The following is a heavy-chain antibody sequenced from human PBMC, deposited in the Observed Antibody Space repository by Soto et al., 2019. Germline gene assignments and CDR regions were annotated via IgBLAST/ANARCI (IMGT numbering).Heavy chain of an antibody. Sequence: PGGSLTLSCAASGFTFSSSLMHWVRQAPGKGLVWVARANDYGSATEYADSVKGRFTISRDNAKNTLYLQMNSLRAEDTAVYFCVRDQTYIGNYFDSWGQGTLVTVSS. CDR3: VRDQTYIGNYFDS. J-gene: IGHJ4*02. V-gene: IGHV3-74*01. CDR2: ANDYGSAT. CDR1: GFTFSSSL. D-gene: IGHD1-26*01.